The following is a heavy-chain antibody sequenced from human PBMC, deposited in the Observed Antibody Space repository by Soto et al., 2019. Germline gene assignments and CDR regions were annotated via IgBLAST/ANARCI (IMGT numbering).Heavy chain of an antibody. CDR2: IHGGGGAT. V-gene: IGHV3-23*01. J-gene: IGHJ2*01. CDR3: AKFEGHPLEYWYLDF. CDR1: GFTFSAYA. D-gene: IGHD1-1*01. Sequence: EVQLLESGGGLVQPGGSLRLSCAASGFTFSAYAMGWVRQAPGKGLEWVSTIHGGGGATHYADSVKGRFTISRDDSKNTQYAQMNSLRAEYTAVYYCAKFEGHPLEYWYLDFWGRGTLVTVSS.